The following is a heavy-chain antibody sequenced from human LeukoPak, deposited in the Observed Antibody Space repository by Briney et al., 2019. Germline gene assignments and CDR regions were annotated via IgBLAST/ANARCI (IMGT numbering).Heavy chain of an antibody. Sequence: GGSLRLSSAASGFTFDDYAMHWVRQAPGKGLEWVSLISGDGGSTYYADSVKGRFTISRDNSKNSLYLQMNSLRTEDTALYYCAKDIARAVWELRFDYWGQGTLVTVSS. D-gene: IGHD1-26*01. CDR1: GFTFDDYA. CDR2: ISGDGGST. V-gene: IGHV3-43*02. CDR3: AKDIARAVWELRFDY. J-gene: IGHJ4*02.